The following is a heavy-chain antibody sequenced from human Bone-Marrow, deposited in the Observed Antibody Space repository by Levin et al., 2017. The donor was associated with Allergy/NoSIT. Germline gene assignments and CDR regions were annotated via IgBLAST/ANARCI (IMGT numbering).Heavy chain of an antibody. CDR1: GGSISSGRYY. Sequence: SETLSLTCSVSGGSISSGRYYFTWVRQSAGKGLEWIGRIYTTGSTNYNPSLESRVTISRDTFKKEVYLTLRSVTAADTAVYYCARDRLASLYYYSMDGWGRGTTVIVSS. CDR2: IYTTGST. CDR3: ARDRLASLYYYSMDG. J-gene: IGHJ6*03. V-gene: IGHV4-61*02.